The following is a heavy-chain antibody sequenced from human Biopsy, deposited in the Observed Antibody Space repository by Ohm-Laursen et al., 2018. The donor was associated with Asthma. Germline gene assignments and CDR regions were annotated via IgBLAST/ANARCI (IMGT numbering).Heavy chain of an antibody. Sequence: GTLSLTCTVSGVSINSYHWTWVRQPPGKGLERIGNIHYSGSTHSSPSLKRRLTLSLDTAKSQISLRLSSVIAADTAVYYCAGFCSGGNCPDHWGQGALVTVSS. D-gene: IGHD2-15*01. CDR3: AGFCSGGNCPDH. V-gene: IGHV4-59*01. CDR1: GVSINSYH. CDR2: IHYSGST. J-gene: IGHJ4*02.